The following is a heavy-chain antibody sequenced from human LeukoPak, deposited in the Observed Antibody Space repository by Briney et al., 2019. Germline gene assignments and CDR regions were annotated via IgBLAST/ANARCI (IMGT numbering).Heavy chain of an antibody. D-gene: IGHD3-22*01. CDR3: AKGFDYYDSGTYYDGNYFDY. CDR2: ISGRGGST. J-gene: IGHJ4*02. CDR1: GFTFSSYA. Sequence: GGSLRLSCAASGFTFSSYAMNWVRQAPGKGLEWVPVISGRGGSTYYADSVKGRFTISRDNSKNTLYLQMNSLRAEDTAVYYCAKGFDYYDSGTYYDGNYFDYWGQGTLVTVSS. V-gene: IGHV3-23*01.